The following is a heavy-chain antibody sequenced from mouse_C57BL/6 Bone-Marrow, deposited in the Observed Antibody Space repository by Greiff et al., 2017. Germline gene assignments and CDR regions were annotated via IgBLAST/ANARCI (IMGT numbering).Heavy chain of an antibody. V-gene: IGHV1-74*01. J-gene: IGHJ2*01. CDR3: AIWDDYDRGVYY. Sequence: QVQLQQPGAELVKPGASVKVSCKASGYTFTSYWMHWVKQRPGQGLEWSGRIHPSDSDTNYNQKFKGKATLTVDKSSSTAYMQLSSLTSEDSAVYYCAIWDDYDRGVYYWGQGTTLTGSS. D-gene: IGHD2-4*01. CDR2: IHPSDSDT. CDR1: GYTFTSYW.